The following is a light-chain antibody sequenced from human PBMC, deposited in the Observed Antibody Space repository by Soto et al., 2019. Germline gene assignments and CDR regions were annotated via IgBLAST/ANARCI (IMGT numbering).Light chain of an antibody. CDR2: GAS. V-gene: IGKV3-20*01. CDR3: QQYGTSAFT. J-gene: IGKJ3*01. Sequence: EIVMTQSPGTLSLSPGERATLSCRASQSVSSNYLAWFHQKPGQPPRLLIYGASSRATGIPDRFSGSGSGTDFTLTISRLESEDFAVYYCQQYGTSAFTFGPGTKVDIK. CDR1: QSVSSNY.